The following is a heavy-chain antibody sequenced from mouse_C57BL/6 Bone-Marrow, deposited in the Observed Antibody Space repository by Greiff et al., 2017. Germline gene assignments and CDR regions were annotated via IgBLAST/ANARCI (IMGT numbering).Heavy chain of an antibody. CDR2: IYPGDGDT. CDR1: GYAFSSSW. V-gene: IGHV1-82*01. D-gene: IGHD2-4*01. Sequence: VMLVESGPELVKPGASVKISCKASGYAFSSSWMNWVKQRPGKGLEWIGRIYPGDGDTNYNGKFKGKATLTADKSSSTAYMQLSSLTSEDSAVYFCARDRAYYYDYDDGAYYFDYWGQGTTLTVSS. J-gene: IGHJ2*01. CDR3: ARDRAYYYDYDDGAYYFDY.